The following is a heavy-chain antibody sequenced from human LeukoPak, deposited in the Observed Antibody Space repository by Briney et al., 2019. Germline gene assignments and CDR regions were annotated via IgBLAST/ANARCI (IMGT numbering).Heavy chain of an antibody. D-gene: IGHD5-18*01. CDR1: GGSISTYS. Sequence: PSEPLSLTCSVSGGSISTYSWSWLRLPPVKGLEWVGHMYYSGTTKYNPSLKSRVTISVDTSKNQFSLRLSSVAAADTAVYFCARAGYIYGWFDYWGQGTLVTVSS. CDR3: ARAGYIYGWFDY. CDR2: MYYSGTT. V-gene: IGHV4-59*01. J-gene: IGHJ4*02.